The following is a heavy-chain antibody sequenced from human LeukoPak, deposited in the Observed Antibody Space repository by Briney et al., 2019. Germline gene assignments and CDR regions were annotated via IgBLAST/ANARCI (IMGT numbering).Heavy chain of an antibody. J-gene: IGHJ4*02. V-gene: IGHV5-51*01. Sequence: GESXKXXXXXXXXXXTAYWIGWVRQMPGMGLEWVAITYPGDSNTVYSPSFQGQVTISADTSISTAYLQWNSLRASDTAMYFCVRHPQRSGWSHFDYWGQGTLVTVSP. CDR3: VRHPQRSGWSHFDY. CDR1: XXXXTAYW. CDR2: TYPGDSNT. D-gene: IGHD6-19*01.